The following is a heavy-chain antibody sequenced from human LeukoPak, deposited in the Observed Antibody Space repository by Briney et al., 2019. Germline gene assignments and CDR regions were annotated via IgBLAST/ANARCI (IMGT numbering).Heavy chain of an antibody. CDR2: ISSSDSSI. Sequence: GGSLRLSCAASGFTFTDYYMTWIRPAPGKGLEWVSYISSSDSSIYYADSVKGRATISRDNSKNTLYLHMNSLTAEDTAVYYCAAHGSGSSPRHYCGMDLWGQGTTVTVSS. D-gene: IGHD3-10*01. V-gene: IGHV3-11*01. CDR3: AAHGSGSSPRHYCGMDL. CDR1: GFTFTDYY. J-gene: IGHJ6*02.